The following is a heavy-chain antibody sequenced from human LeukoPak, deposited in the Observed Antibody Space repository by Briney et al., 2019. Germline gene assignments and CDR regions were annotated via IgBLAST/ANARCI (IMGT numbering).Heavy chain of an antibody. CDR3: ARQGSCSNTNCNRWFDP. CDR2: IYTSGST. D-gene: IGHD2-2*01. J-gene: IGHJ5*02. Sequence: SETLSLTCTVSGGSISSYYWSWIRQPAGKGLEWIGRIYTSGSTNYNPSLKSRVTMSVDTSKNQLSLKLSSVTAADTALYYCARQGSCSNTNCNRWFDPWGQGTLVIVSS. V-gene: IGHV4-4*07. CDR1: GGSISSYY.